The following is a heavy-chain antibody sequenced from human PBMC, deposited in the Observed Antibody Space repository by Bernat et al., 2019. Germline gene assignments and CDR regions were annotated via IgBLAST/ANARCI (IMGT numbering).Heavy chain of an antibody. J-gene: IGHJ5*02. CDR2: IDRDGITT. Sequence: EVQLVESGGGLVQPGGSLRLSCAASGFTFSNSRMHWVRQGPGEGLVWVSCIDRDGITTYNADSVKGRFTISRENPKNTLFLQMNSLRLDETAVYYCASLGGSGDGRDRRGQGTLVTGSS. CDR3: ASLGGSGDGRDR. CDR1: GFTFSNSR. V-gene: IGHV3-74*01. D-gene: IGHD3-10*01.